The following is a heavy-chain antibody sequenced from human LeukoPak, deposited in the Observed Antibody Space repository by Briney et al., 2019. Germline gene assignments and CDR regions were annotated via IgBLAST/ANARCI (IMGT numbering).Heavy chain of an antibody. Sequence: GESLKISCKGSGYSFTSYWIGWVRQMPGKGLEWMGIIYPGDSDTRYSPSFQGQVTISADKSISTAYLQWSSLKASDTAMYYCARLRASRTTVTTNWFDPWGQGTLVTVSS. J-gene: IGHJ5*02. CDR3: ARLRASRTTVTTNWFDP. D-gene: IGHD4-17*01. CDR1: GYSFTSYW. CDR2: IYPGDSDT. V-gene: IGHV5-51*01.